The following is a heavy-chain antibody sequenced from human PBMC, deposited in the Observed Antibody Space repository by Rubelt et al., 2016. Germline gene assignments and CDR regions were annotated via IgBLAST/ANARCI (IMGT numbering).Heavy chain of an antibody. J-gene: IGHJ4*02. CDR2: VYYTGSA. D-gene: IGHD2-2*01. CDR1: GASIGGSSYY. V-gene: IGHV4-39*01. CDR3: ARHGVAPWLNYADY. Sequence: QLQVQESGPGLVKPSETLSLTCTASGASIGGSSYYWGWIRQPPGEGLEWIGTVYYTGSANYNPSLRSRVTISVDTSKNQCSLRVSSLTAADTAIYYCARHGVAPWLNYADYWGQGTLVTVSS.